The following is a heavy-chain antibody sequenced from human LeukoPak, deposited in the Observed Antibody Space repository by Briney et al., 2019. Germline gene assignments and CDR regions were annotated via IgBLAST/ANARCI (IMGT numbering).Heavy chain of an antibody. V-gene: IGHV3-11*01. J-gene: IGHJ4*02. D-gene: IGHD3-10*01. Sequence: AGGSLRLSCAASGFTFSDYYMSWIRQAPGTGLEWVSYISSSVSTTYHADSVKGRFTISRDNAKNSLYLQMNSLRAEDTAVYYCARVGITMVRGDIYVDYWGQGTLVTVSS. CDR3: ARVGITMVRGDIYVDY. CDR2: ISSSVSTT. CDR1: GFTFSDYY.